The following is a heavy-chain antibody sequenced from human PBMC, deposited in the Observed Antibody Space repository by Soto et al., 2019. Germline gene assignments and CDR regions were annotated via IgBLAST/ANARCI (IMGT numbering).Heavy chain of an antibody. CDR2: IFTGGST. J-gene: IGHJ3*02. D-gene: IGHD6-19*01. CDR3: ARDRQSSGWLDAFDI. CDR1: GFTVSSNY. Sequence: EVQLVESGGGLVQPGGSLRLSCAASGFTVSSNYMSWVRQAPGKGLEWVSVIFTGGSTYYADSVKGRFTISRHSSMNTVYLQMDSLRAEVTAVYYCARDRQSSGWLDAFDIWGQGTMVTVSS. V-gene: IGHV3-53*04.